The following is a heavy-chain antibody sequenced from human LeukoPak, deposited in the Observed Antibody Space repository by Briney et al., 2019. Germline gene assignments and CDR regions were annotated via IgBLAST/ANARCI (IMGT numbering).Heavy chain of an antibody. V-gene: IGHV3-7*01. D-gene: IGHD3-3*01. Sequence: PGGSLRLSCAASGFTFRNYWMNWVRHTPGKGLEWVANIKQDGSEKYYVDSVKGRFTISRDNAKNSLYLQMDSLRAEDTAVYYCVREGYDFWSGYFRGLDFWGQGTLVTVSS. CDR2: IKQDGSEK. CDR1: GFTFRNYW. CDR3: VREGYDFWSGYFRGLDF. J-gene: IGHJ4*02.